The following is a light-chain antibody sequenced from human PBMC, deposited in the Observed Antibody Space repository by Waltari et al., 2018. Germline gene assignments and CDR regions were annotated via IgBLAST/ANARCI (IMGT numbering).Light chain of an antibody. Sequence: DNSVTQSLISLPVTPGEPASISCRSSHSLLLSNRYNYLDWYLQKPGQSAQLLIYLGSNRASGVPDRISGSGSGTNLTLKISRVETEDVGVYYCIQGLQSYTFRQGTKLEIK. CDR2: LGS. CDR1: HSLLLSNRYNY. CDR3: IQGLQSYT. V-gene: IGKV2-28*01. J-gene: IGKJ2*01.